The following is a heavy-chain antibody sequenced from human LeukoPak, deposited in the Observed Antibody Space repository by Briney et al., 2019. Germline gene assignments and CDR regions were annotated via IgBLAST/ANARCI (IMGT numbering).Heavy chain of an antibody. D-gene: IGHD6-19*01. V-gene: IGHV3-30*18. CDR3: AKRVPGTGLDY. J-gene: IGHJ4*02. Sequence: GGSLRLSCAASGFTFSSYGMHWVRQAPGKGLEWVAVISYDGSNKYYADSVKGRFTISRDNSKNTLYLQMNSLRAEDTAIYYCAKRVPGTGLDYWGQGALVTVSS. CDR1: GFTFSSYG. CDR2: ISYDGSNK.